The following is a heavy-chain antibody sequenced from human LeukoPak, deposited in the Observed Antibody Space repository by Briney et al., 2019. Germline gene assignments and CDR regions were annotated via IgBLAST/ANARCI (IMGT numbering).Heavy chain of an antibody. CDR1: GGSLSNYY. V-gene: IGHV4-34*01. D-gene: IGHD3-10*01. J-gene: IGHJ5*02. CDR3: ARGPASGSDFAWFDP. Sequence: ETLSLTCAVYGGSLSNYYWSWIRQPPGKGLEWIGEIYHSGSTKFNPPLKRRVTILVDMSKSQFSLELRSVTAAVTAVYYCARGPASGSDFAWFDPWGQGTLVTVSS. CDR2: IYHSGST.